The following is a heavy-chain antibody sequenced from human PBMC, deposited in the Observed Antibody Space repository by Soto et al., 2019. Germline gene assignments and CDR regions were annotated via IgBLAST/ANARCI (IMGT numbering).Heavy chain of an antibody. CDR1: GASISPHY. CDR3: ARDRPIRDSGSPSFGP. V-gene: IGHV4-59*11. J-gene: IGHJ5*02. Sequence: SETLSLTCTASGASISPHYWSGIRQPPGKGLEWIGYISSSGPTNYNPSLESRVTISVDTSKNQFSLKLNSVTVADTAIYYCARDRPIRDSGSPSFGPWGQGIQVTVSS. CDR2: ISSSGPT. D-gene: IGHD3-10*01.